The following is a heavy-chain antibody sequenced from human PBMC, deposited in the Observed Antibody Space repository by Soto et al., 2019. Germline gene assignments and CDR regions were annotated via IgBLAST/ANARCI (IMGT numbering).Heavy chain of an antibody. CDR3: AKASGYDFWSGYTLGYFGMDV. V-gene: IGHV3-30*18. CDR1: GFTFSSYG. D-gene: IGHD3-3*01. CDR2: ISYDGSNK. J-gene: IGHJ6*02. Sequence: ALRLSCAASGFTFSSYGMHWVRQAPGKGLGWVAVISYDGSNKYYADSVKGRFTISRDNSKNTLYLQMNSLRAEDTAVYYCAKASGYDFWSGYTLGYFGMDVWGQGTTVTVSS.